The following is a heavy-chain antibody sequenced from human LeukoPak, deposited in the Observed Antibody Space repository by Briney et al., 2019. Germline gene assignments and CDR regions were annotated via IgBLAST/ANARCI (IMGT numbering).Heavy chain of an antibody. CDR3: ARDSPYGPPPYGMDV. CDR2: ISAYNGNT. CDR1: GYTFTSYG. J-gene: IGHJ6*02. V-gene: IGHV1-18*01. D-gene: IGHD4-17*01. Sequence: ASVKVSCKASGYTFTSYGISWVRQAPGQGLEWMGWISAYNGNTNYAQKLQGRVTMTRDTSTSTVYMELSSLRSEDTAVYYCARDSPYGPPPYGMDVWGQGTTVTVSS.